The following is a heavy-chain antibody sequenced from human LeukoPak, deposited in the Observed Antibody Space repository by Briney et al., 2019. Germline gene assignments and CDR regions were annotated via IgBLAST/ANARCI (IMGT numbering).Heavy chain of an antibody. CDR1: GDSISNGGSISNGGHY. CDR3: ARDTRIEWLRFLDY. Sequence: PSETLSLTCTVSGDSISNGGSISNGGHYWSWIRQFPGKGLEWIGYIYHSGNTYYNPSLESRVTISVDTSENRFSLKVSSVTAADTAIYYCARDTRIEWLRFLDYWGQGILVTVSS. CDR2: IYHSGNT. D-gene: IGHD5-12*01. J-gene: IGHJ4*01. V-gene: IGHV4-31*03.